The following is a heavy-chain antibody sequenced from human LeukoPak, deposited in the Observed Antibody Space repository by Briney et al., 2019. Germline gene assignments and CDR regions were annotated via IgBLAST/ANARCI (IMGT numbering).Heavy chain of an antibody. V-gene: IGHV4-34*01. Sequence: SETLSLTCAVYGGSFSGYCWSWIRQPPGKGLEWIGEINHSGSTNYNPSLKSRVTISVDTSKNQFSLKLSSVTAADTAVYYCARDLLLGYCSGGSCSDWGQGTLVTVSS. J-gene: IGHJ4*02. CDR3: ARDLLLGYCSGGSCSD. D-gene: IGHD2-15*01. CDR2: INHSGST. CDR1: GGSFSGYC.